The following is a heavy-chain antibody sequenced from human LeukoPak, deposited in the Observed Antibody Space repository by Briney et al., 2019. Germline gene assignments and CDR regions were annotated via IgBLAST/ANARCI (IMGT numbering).Heavy chain of an antibody. Sequence: GGSLRLSCTSSGFTFSSDSMNWVRQAPGKGLEWVSYISSSGSTIYYADSVKGRFTISRDNAKNSLYLQMNSLRAEDTAVYYCARSPTKRVTEDYWGQGTLVTVSS. J-gene: IGHJ4*02. V-gene: IGHV3-48*04. CDR1: GFTFSSDS. CDR2: ISSSGSTI. CDR3: ARSPTKRVTEDY. D-gene: IGHD2-8*01.